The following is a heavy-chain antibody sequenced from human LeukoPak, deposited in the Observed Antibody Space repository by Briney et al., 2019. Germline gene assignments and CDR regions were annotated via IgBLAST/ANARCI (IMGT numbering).Heavy chain of an antibody. D-gene: IGHD4-17*01. Sequence: SVTVSCTVSGGTSSGFAIYWVRQAPGQGLEWMGRIIPIFDTVNYAQNFQGRLTISADKSTNTVHMELSSLRSEDTAVYYCARGSVQFNGDYDNYFDYWGQGTLVTVSS. CDR1: GGTSSGFA. CDR2: IIPIFDTV. CDR3: ARGSVQFNGDYDNYFDY. V-gene: IGHV1-69*06. J-gene: IGHJ4*02.